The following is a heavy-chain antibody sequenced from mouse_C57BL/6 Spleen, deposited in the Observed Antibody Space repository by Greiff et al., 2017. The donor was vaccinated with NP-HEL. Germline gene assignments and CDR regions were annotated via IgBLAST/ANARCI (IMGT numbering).Heavy chain of an antibody. CDR3: ARESSFYFDY. CDR1: GYTFTSYT. J-gene: IGHJ2*01. CDR2: INPSSGYT. V-gene: IGHV1-4*01. Sequence: VQLQESGAELARPGASVKMSCKASGYTFTSYTMHWVKQRPGQGLEWIGYINPSSGYTKYNQKFKDKATLTADKSSSTAYMQLSSLTSEDSAVYYCARESSFYFDYWGQGTTLTVSS. D-gene: IGHD1-1*01.